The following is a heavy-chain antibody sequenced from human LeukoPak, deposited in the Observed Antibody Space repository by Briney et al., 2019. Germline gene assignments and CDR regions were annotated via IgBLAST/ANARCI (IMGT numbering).Heavy chain of an antibody. J-gene: IGHJ4*02. CDR2: INQYGNEK. CDR3: ATGTEMDRGVIINGHLDY. V-gene: IGHV3-7*01. D-gene: IGHD3-10*01. Sequence: PGGSLRLSCAASGFTFSTYWMNWVRQAPGKGLEWVANINQYGNEKYYADSVKGRFTISRDNGKNSLYLEMNSLRAEDTAVYYCATGTEMDRGVIINGHLDYWGQGTLVTASS. CDR1: GFTFSTYW.